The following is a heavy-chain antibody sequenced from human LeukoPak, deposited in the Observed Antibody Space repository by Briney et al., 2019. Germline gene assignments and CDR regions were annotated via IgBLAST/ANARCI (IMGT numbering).Heavy chain of an antibody. CDR1: GGSISSSSYY. CDR3: ARGYSSSRNWFDP. J-gene: IGHJ5*02. CDR2: IYYSGST. D-gene: IGHD6-6*01. Sequence: SETLSLTCTVSGGSISSSSYYWGWIRQPPGKGLEWIGSIYYSGSTYYNPSLKSRVTISVDTSKNQFSLKLSSVTAADTAVYYCARGYSSSRNWFDPWGQGTLVTVSS. V-gene: IGHV4-39*07.